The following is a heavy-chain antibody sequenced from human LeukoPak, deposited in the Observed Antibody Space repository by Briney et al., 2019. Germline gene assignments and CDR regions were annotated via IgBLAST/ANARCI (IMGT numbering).Heavy chain of an antibody. Sequence: GRSLRLSCAASGFTFSSYTMHWVRQAPGKGLEWVTLISHDGSNTYYADSVKGRFTISRDNSKNALYLQMNSLRPDDTAIFYCARDLVRGVIDYWGQGTLVTVSS. V-gene: IGHV3-30-3*01. J-gene: IGHJ4*02. D-gene: IGHD3-10*01. CDR3: ARDLVRGVIDY. CDR1: GFTFSSYT. CDR2: ISHDGSNT.